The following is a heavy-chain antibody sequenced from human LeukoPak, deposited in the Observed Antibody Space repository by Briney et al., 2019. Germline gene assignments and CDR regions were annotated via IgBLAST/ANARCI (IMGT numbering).Heavy chain of an antibody. Sequence: PGGSLRLSCAASGFTFSSYSMNWVRQAPGKGLEWVSSISSSSSYIYYADSVKGRFTISRDNAKNSLYLQMNSLRAEDTAVYYCARDYKAMEESDYWGQGTLVTVSS. V-gene: IGHV3-21*01. CDR1: GFTFSSYS. J-gene: IGHJ4*02. CDR3: ARDYKAMEESDY. CDR2: ISSSSSYI. D-gene: IGHD5-18*01.